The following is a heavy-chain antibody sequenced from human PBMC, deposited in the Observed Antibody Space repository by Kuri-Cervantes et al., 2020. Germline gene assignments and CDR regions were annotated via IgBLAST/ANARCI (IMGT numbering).Heavy chain of an antibody. CDR2: ISRNSGSI. CDR1: GFTFDDYA. D-gene: IGHD2-2*01. Sequence: GGPLRLSCAASGFTFDDYAMPWVRQAPGKGLGWVSGISRNSGSIGYADSVKGRFTISRDNAKNSLYLQMNSLRTEDTALYYCAKSYCSTTTCQAAHWGQGTLVTVSS. CDR3: AKSYCSTTTCQAAH. J-gene: IGHJ4*02. V-gene: IGHV3-9*01.